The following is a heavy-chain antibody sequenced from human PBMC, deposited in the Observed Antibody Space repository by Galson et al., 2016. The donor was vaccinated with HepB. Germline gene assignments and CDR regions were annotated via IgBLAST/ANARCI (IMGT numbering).Heavy chain of an antibody. J-gene: IGHJ3*02. CDR2: IYYSGST. V-gene: IGHV4-59*08. CDR1: RGSISGYY. Sequence: SETLSLTCTVSRGSISGYYWNWIRQPPGKGLEWIGYIYYSGSTNYNPSLKSRVTLSVDTSKNQFSLKLSSVTAADTAVDYCARRPYGDAFDIWGQGTVVTVSS. D-gene: IGHD3-16*01. CDR3: ARRPYGDAFDI.